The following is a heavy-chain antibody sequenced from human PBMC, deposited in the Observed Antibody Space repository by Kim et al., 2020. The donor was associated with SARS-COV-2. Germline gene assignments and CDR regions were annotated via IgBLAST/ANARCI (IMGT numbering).Heavy chain of an antibody. CDR3: ARGSYYYYYMDV. J-gene: IGHJ6*03. V-gene: IGHV3-11*01. Sequence: YSDDFGKGRFTISRDNAKNSLYLQMNSLAVEDTAMYYCARGSYYYYYMDVWGKATTVTVSS.